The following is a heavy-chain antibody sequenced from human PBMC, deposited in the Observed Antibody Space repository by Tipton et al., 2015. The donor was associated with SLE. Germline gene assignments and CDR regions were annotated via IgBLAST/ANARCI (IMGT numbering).Heavy chain of an antibody. J-gene: IGHJ6*02. CDR1: GFTFSSYA. Sequence: SLRLSCAASGFTFSSYAMHWVRQAPGKGLEWVAVISYDGSNKYYADSVKGRFTISRDNSKNTLYLQMNSLRAEDTAVYYCARDFGITRTTNYYYGMDVWGQGTTVTVSS. CDR2: ISYDGSNK. V-gene: IGHV3-30-3*01. CDR3: ARDFGITRTTNYYYGMDV. D-gene: IGHD1-7*01.